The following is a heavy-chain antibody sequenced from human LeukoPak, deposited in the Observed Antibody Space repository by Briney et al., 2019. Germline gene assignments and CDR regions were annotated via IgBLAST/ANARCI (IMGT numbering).Heavy chain of an antibody. CDR1: GFTFSSYG. J-gene: IGHJ4*02. Sequence: GGSLRLSCAASGFTFSSYGMHWVRQAPGKGLEWVAFIRYDGSNKYYADSVKGRFTISRDNSKNTLYLQMNSLRAEDTAVYYCAKDAYYYGSGSCLGYFDYWGQGTLVTVSS. CDR2: IRYDGSNK. D-gene: IGHD3-10*01. CDR3: AKDAYYYGSGSCLGYFDY. V-gene: IGHV3-30*02.